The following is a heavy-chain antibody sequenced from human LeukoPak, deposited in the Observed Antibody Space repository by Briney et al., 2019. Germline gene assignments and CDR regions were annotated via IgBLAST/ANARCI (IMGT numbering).Heavy chain of an antibody. V-gene: IGHV1-2*06. CDR2: INPNSGGT. D-gene: IGHD1-26*01. Sequence: ASVKVSCKASGYTFTGYYMHWVRQAPGQGLEWMGRINPNSGGTNYAQKLQGRVTMTRDTSISTAYMELSRLRSDDTAVYCCARVWGIVGASDAFDIWGQGTMVTVSS. J-gene: IGHJ3*02. CDR1: GYTFTGYY. CDR3: ARVWGIVGASDAFDI.